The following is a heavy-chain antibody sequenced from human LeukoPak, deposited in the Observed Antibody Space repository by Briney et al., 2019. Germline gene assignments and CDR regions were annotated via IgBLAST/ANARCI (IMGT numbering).Heavy chain of an antibody. V-gene: IGHV3-15*01. CDR2: IKSKTDGGTT. J-gene: IGHJ4*02. D-gene: IGHD3-9*01. CDR3: TTEVNYDILTGSSYYFDY. Sequence: GGSLRLSCAASGFTFSNAWMSWVRQAPGKGLEWVGRIKSKTDGGTTDYAAPVKGRFTISRDDSKNTLYLQMNSLKTEDTAAYYCTTEVNYDILTGSSYYFDYWGQGTLVTVSS. CDR1: GFTFSNAW.